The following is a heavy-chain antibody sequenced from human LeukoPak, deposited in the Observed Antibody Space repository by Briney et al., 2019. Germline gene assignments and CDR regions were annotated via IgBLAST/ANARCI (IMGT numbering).Heavy chain of an antibody. CDR2: INPNSGGT. J-gene: IGHJ5*02. D-gene: IGHD3-10*01. Sequence: ASVKVSCKASGYTFTGYYMHWVRQAPGQGLEWMGWINPNSGGTNYAQKFQGRATMTRDTSISTAYMELSRLRSDDTAVYYCARAGYYYGSGSYYNSWFDPWGQGTLVTVSP. CDR3: ARAGYYYGSGSYYNSWFDP. CDR1: GYTFTGYY. V-gene: IGHV1-2*02.